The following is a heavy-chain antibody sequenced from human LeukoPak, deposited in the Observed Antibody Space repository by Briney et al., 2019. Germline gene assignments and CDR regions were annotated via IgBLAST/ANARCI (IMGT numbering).Heavy chain of an antibody. D-gene: IGHD2-15*01. V-gene: IGHV4-4*07. J-gene: IGHJ4*02. CDR3: ARVTLAAAAYYFDY. CDR1: GGSISSYY. Sequence: SETLSLTCTVSGGSISSYYWSWIRQPAGKGLEWIGRIYTSGSTNYNPSLKSRVTISVDKSNNQFSLKLSSVTAADTAVYYCARVTLAAAAYYFDYWGQGTLVTVSS. CDR2: IYTSGST.